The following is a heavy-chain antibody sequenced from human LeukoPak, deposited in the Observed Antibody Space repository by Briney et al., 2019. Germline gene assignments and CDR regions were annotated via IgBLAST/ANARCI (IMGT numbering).Heavy chain of an antibody. D-gene: IGHD4-17*01. V-gene: IGHV3-30*18. CDR1: GFTFSAYG. Sequence: GGSLRLSCAASGFTFSAYGMHWARQAPGKGLEWVAIISYDGREKYYADSVKGRFTISRNSSISTVHLQMNSLGLEDTAVYYCAKSFAVTTHSYYGIDVWGQGTTVTVSS. CDR2: ISYDGREK. J-gene: IGHJ6*02. CDR3: AKSFAVTTHSYYGIDV.